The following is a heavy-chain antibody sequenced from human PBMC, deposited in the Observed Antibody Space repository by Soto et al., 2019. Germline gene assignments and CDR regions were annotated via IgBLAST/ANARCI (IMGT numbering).Heavy chain of an antibody. CDR1: GYTFTTYG. Sequence: QVQLVQSGAEVKKPGASVKVSCKTSGYTFTTYGISWVRQAPGQGLEWMGWISPYNGNTKYAQKLQGRVTMTADTSTSTAYMDLRSLPSDDTAVYYCTSGWFGEFVYYCDYWGEGTLVTVSS. V-gene: IGHV1-18*01. CDR3: TSGWFGEFVYYCDY. J-gene: IGHJ4*02. CDR2: ISPYNGNT. D-gene: IGHD3-10*01.